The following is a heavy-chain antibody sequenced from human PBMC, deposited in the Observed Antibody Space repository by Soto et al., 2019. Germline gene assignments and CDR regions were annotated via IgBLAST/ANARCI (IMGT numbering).Heavy chain of an antibody. J-gene: IGHJ4*02. D-gene: IGHD3-22*01. CDR1: GGTFNTFA. Sequence: QVQLVQSGAEVKKPGSSVKVSCMASGGTFNTFAISWVRQAPGQGLECMGGIIPMFGTAHYAKKFQGRVTITADESTRTVYMELSSLRSEDTAVYYCARFSPPRGYSAYWGQGTLVTVSS. V-gene: IGHV1-69*01. CDR2: IIPMFGTA. CDR3: ARFSPPRGYSAY.